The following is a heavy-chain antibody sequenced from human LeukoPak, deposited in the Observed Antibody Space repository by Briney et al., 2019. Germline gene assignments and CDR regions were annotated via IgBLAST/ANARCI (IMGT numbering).Heavy chain of an antibody. CDR3: AKNLGAVEI. Sequence: GGSLRLSCAASGFTFSSYGMNWVRQAPGMGLEWVSAIFGSGGSTYYADSVKGRFTISRDNSKNTLYLQMNSLRAGDTAVYYCAKNLGAVEIWGQGTMVTASS. J-gene: IGHJ3*02. CDR2: IFGSGGST. V-gene: IGHV3-23*01. CDR1: GFTFSSYG.